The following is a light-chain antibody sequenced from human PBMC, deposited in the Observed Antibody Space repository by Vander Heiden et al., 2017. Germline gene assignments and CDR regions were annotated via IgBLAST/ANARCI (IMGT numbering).Light chain of an antibody. CDR2: ENN. Sequence: FMLTQPHPVSESPGETVTISCTGSSGSIASHYVQWYQQRPGSAPTAVIYENNQRPSGVPDRFSGSVDSSSNSASLTISGLTTEDEADYYCQSYDSSTVVFGGGTKLTVL. CDR1: SGSIASHY. V-gene: IGLV6-57*02. CDR3: QSYDSSTVV. J-gene: IGLJ2*01.